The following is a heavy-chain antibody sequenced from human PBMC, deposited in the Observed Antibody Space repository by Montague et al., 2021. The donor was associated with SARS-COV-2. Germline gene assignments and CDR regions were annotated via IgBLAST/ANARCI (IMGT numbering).Heavy chain of an antibody. D-gene: IGHD6-13*01. CDR3: ARGISATNK. CDR2: TYYRSKWYN. Sequence: CAISXDSVSRNTAAWNWIRQSPSRGLEWLGRTYYRSKWYNDYAVSVKSRISINADTSKNQFSLQLNSVTPEDKAVYYCARGISATNKWGQGTLVTVSS. CDR1: XDSVSRNTAA. J-gene: IGHJ4*02. V-gene: IGHV6-1*01.